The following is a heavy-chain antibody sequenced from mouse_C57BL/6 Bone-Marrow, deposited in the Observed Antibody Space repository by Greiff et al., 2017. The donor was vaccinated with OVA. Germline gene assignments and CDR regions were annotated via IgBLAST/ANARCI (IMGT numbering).Heavy chain of an antibody. CDR3: ARQRSFYYGSYDAMDY. Sequence: EVNVVESGGGLVQPGGSLKLSCAASGFTFSDYYMYWVRQTPEKRLEWVAYISNGGGSTYYPDTVKGRFTISRDNAKNTLYLKMSRLKSEDTAMYYCARQRSFYYGSYDAMDYWGQGTSVTVSS. J-gene: IGHJ4*01. D-gene: IGHD2-2*01. V-gene: IGHV5-12*01. CDR2: ISNGGGST. CDR1: GFTFSDYY.